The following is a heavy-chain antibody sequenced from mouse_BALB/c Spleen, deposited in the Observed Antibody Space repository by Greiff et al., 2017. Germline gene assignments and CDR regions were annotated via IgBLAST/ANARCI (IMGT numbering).Heavy chain of an antibody. V-gene: IGHV5-4*02. CDR3: ARDLYKYFDV. CDR2: ISDGGSYT. Sequence: EVKLMESGGGLVKPGGSLKLSCAASGFTFSDYYMYWVRQTPEKRLEWVATISDGGSYTYYPDSVKGRFTISRDNAKNNLYLQMSSLKSEDTAMYYCARDLYKYFDVWGAGTTVTVSS. J-gene: IGHJ1*01. D-gene: IGHD2-1*01. CDR1: GFTFSDYY.